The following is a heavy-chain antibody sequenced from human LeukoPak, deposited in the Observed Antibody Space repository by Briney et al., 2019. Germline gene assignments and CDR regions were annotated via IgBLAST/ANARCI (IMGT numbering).Heavy chain of an antibody. CDR3: AKAMPTASHITFGGVIVLAPYFDY. J-gene: IGHJ4*02. V-gene: IGHV3-30*02. D-gene: IGHD3-16*02. CDR1: GFTFSSYG. Sequence: GGSLRLSCAASGFTFSSYGMHWVRQAPGKGLEWVAFIRYDGSNKYYADSVKGRFTISRDNSKNTLYLQMNSLRAEDTAVYYCAKAMPTASHITFGGVIVLAPYFDYWGQGTLVTVSS. CDR2: IRYDGSNK.